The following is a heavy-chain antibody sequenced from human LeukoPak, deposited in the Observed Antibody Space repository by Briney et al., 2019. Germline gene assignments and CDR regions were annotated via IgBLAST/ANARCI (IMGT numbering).Heavy chain of an antibody. V-gene: IGHV3-15*01. CDR3: TTDLITIFGVAHYMDV. Sequence: NPGGSLRLSCAASGFTFSNAWMSWVRQAPGKGLEWVCRIKSKTDGGTTDYAAPVKGRFTISRDDSKNTLYLQMNSLKTEDTAVYYCTTDLITIFGVAHYMDVWGKGTTVTVSS. J-gene: IGHJ6*03. CDR1: GFTFSNAW. CDR2: IKSKTDGGTT. D-gene: IGHD3-3*01.